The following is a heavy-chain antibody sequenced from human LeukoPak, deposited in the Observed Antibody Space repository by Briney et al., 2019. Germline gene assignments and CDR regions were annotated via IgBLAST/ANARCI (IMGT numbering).Heavy chain of an antibody. V-gene: IGHV1-18*01. CDR1: GYTFTSYG. CDR3: ARGASSSWYDDAFDI. Sequence: GASVKVSCKASGYTFTSYGISWVRQAPGQGLEWMGWISAYNGNTNYAQKLQGRVTMTTDTSASTAYMELRSLRSDDTAVYYCARGASSSWYDDAFDIWGQGTMVTVSS. J-gene: IGHJ3*02. CDR2: ISAYNGNT. D-gene: IGHD6-13*01.